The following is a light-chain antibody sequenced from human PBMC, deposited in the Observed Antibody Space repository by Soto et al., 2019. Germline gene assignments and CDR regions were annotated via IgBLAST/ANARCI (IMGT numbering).Light chain of an antibody. CDR1: SSNIGAGYD. CDR2: GNS. CDR3: QSYDSSLSGYV. Sequence: QSVLTQPPSVSGAPGQRVTISCIVSSSNIGAGYDVHWYQQLPGTAPKLLIYGNSNRPSGVPDRFSGSKSGTSASLAITGLQAEDEADYYCQSYDSSLSGYVCGTGTKLTVL. J-gene: IGLJ1*01. V-gene: IGLV1-40*01.